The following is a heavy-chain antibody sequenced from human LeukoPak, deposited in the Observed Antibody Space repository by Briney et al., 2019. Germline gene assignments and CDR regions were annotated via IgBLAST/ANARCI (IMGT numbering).Heavy chain of an antibody. CDR2: INHSGST. J-gene: IGHJ4*02. Sequence: SETLSLTCAVYGGSFSGYYWSWIRHPPGKGLDWIGEINHSGSTNYNPSLKSRVTISVDTSKNQFSLKLSSVTAADTAVYYCARGLEFSSSWSRDFDYWGQGTLVTVSS. V-gene: IGHV4-34*01. D-gene: IGHD6-13*01. CDR3: ARGLEFSSSWSRDFDY. CDR1: GGSFSGYY.